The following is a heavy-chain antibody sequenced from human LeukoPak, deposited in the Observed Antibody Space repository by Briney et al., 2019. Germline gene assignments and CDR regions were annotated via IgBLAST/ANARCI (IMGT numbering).Heavy chain of an antibody. J-gene: IGHJ4*02. CDR1: GFTFSSYA. D-gene: IGHD7-27*01. CDR2: ISGSGGST. CDR3: AKFGRLTGIGGDYFDY. V-gene: IGHV3-23*01. Sequence: GGSLRLSCAASGFTFSSYAMNWARQAPGKGLEWVSAISGSGGSTHYADSVKGRFTISRDDSKNTLYLQMKSLRAEDTAVYYCAKFGRLTGIGGDYFDYWGQGTLVTVSS.